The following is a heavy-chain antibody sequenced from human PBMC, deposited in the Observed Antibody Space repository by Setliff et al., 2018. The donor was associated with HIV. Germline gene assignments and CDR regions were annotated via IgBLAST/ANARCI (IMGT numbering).Heavy chain of an antibody. CDR2: IFYTGST. CDR3: ARGRAAFFWFDP. J-gene: IGHJ5*02. Sequence: PSETLSLTCTVSGDSISTGDYYWAWIRQSPEKGLEWIGSIFYTGSTFYSPSLKSRVTISVDTSRNQFSLFLNSVTATDTAVYYCARGRAAFFWFDPWGQGTLVT. CDR1: GDSISTGDYY. V-gene: IGHV4-39*01. D-gene: IGHD6-25*01.